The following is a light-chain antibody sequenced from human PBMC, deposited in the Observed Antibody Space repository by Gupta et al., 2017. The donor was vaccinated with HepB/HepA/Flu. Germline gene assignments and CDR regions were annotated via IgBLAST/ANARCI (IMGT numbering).Light chain of an antibody. Sequence: ELVMTQSPGTLSVSPGERATLSCRASQSVANNLAWYQQKPGRAPRLLIYDASTRAAGIPARFSGSGSGTEFTLTISSLQSEDFAVYYCKHFNNWPLTFGGGTKVELK. V-gene: IGKV3-15*01. CDR3: KHFNNWPLT. CDR1: QSVANN. CDR2: DAS. J-gene: IGKJ4*01.